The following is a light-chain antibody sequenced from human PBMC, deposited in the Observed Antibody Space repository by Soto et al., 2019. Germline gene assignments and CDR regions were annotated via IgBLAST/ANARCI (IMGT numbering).Light chain of an antibody. J-gene: IGKJ1*01. V-gene: IGKV1-27*01. CDR1: QGLNNS. Sequence: DFQMTQSPSSLSASVGDRVTISCRAGQGLNNSLAWYQQKPGKAPKVLIYAASTLQSWVPSRFSGTVSGTAFTLTTSSLQPEDAATYHRQNYCCAPRPFGQGTQVEMK. CDR2: AAS. CDR3: QNYCCAPRP.